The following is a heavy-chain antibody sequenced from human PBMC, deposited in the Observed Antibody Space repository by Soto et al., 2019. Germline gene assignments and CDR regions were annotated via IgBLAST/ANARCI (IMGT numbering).Heavy chain of an antibody. V-gene: IGHV4-59*01. CDR2: IYYSGST. D-gene: IGHD4-17*01. J-gene: IGHJ5*02. CDR3: ARNYGDYEYWFDP. CDR1: GGSISSYY. Sequence: SETLSLTCTVSGGSISSYYWSWIRQPPGKGLEWIGYIYYSGSTNYNPSLKSRVTISVDTSKNQFSLKLSSVTAADTAVYYCARNYGDYEYWFDPWGQGTLVTVSS.